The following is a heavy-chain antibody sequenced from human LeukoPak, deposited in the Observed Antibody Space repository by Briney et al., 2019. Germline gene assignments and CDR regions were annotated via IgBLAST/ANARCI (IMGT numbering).Heavy chain of an antibody. D-gene: IGHD6-19*01. J-gene: IGHJ4*02. CDR2: IYTGGST. Sequence: SETLSLTCTVSGGSISSYYWSWIRQPAGKGLEWIGRIYTGGSTNYNPSLKSRVTMSVDTSKNQFSQKLSSVTAADTAVYYCAREYSSGWYLYYFDYWGQGTLVTVSS. V-gene: IGHV4-4*07. CDR3: AREYSSGWYLYYFDY. CDR1: GGSISSYY.